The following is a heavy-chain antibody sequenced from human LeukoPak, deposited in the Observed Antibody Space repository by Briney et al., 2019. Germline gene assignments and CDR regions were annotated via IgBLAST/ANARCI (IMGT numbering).Heavy chain of an antibody. CDR3: ARDFFVVHSPSETFGGGAFDI. D-gene: IGHD3-10*01. Sequence: PGGSLRLSCAASGFTFTSYAMHWVRQAPGQRLEWMGWINAGNGNTKYSQKFQGRVTITRDTSASTAYMELSSLRSEDTAVYYCARDFFVVHSPSETFGGGAFDIWGQGTMVTVSS. CDR2: INAGNGNT. J-gene: IGHJ3*02. CDR1: GFTFTSYA. V-gene: IGHV1-3*01.